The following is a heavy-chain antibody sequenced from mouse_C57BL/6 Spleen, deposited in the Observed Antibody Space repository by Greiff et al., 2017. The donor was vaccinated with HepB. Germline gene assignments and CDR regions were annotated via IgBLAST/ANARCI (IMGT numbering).Heavy chain of an antibody. Sequence: QVQLQQSGAELVRPGSSVKLSCKASGYTFTSYWMHWVKQRPIQGLEWIGNIDPSDSETHYNQKFKDKATLTVDKSSSTAYMQLSSLTSEDSAVYYCARGITTVVAHWYFDGWGTGTTVTVSS. CDR1: GYTFTSYW. V-gene: IGHV1-52*01. D-gene: IGHD1-1*01. J-gene: IGHJ1*03. CDR2: IDPSDSET. CDR3: ARGITTVVAHWYFDG.